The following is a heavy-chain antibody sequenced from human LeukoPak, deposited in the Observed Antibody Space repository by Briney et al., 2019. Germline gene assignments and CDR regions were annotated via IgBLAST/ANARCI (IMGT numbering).Heavy chain of an antibody. J-gene: IGHJ5*02. CDR3: ARRNYDSSGYTFDP. Sequence: ASVKVSCKASGYTFTDYYMHWVRQAPGQGLEWMGWINPNSGGTNYAQKFQGRVTMTRDTSISTAYMELNRLRSDDTAVYYCARRNYDSSGYTFDPWGQGTLATVSS. D-gene: IGHD3-22*01. CDR1: GYTFTDYY. CDR2: INPNSGGT. V-gene: IGHV1-2*02.